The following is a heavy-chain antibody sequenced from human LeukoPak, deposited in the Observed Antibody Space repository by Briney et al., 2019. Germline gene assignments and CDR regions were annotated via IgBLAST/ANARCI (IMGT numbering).Heavy chain of an antibody. D-gene: IGHD5-18*01. CDR1: GGTFSSYA. CDR3: ASGGYSYGYAGYYYYYMDV. CDR2: IIPIFGTA. Sequence: SSVKVSCKASGGTFSSYAISWVRQAPGQGLEWMGGIIPIFGTANYAQEFPGRVTITADKSTSTAYMELSSLRSEDTAVYYCASGGYSYGYAGYYYYYMDVWGKGTTVTVSS. J-gene: IGHJ6*03. V-gene: IGHV1-69*06.